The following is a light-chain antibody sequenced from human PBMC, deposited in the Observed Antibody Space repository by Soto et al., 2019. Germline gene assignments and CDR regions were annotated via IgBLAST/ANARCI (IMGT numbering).Light chain of an antibody. CDR3: SAYTSTTTPVV. J-gene: IGLJ2*01. Sequence: QSALTQPASVSGSPGQSITISCTGTSSDIGSYPYVSWYQQHPGKVPKLMIYEVDTRPSGVSNRFSGSKSGNTASLTISGVQAEDEADYYCSAYTSTTTPVVFGGGTKLTVL. CDR1: SSDIGSYPY. CDR2: EVD. V-gene: IGLV2-14*01.